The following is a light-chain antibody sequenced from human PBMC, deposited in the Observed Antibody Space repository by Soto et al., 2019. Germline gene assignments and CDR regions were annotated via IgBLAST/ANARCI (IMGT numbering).Light chain of an antibody. J-gene: IGKJ1*01. CDR2: LGS. Sequence: DIVMTQSPLSLVVTPGEPASISCRSSQSLLNSNGYNYLDWYLQKPGQSPQLLIYLGSSRASGVPDRFSGSGSGTDFTLTISRVEAEDVGFYYCMQALQAPLTFGQGTKADIK. V-gene: IGKV2-28*01. CDR3: MQALQAPLT. CDR1: QSLLNSNGYNY.